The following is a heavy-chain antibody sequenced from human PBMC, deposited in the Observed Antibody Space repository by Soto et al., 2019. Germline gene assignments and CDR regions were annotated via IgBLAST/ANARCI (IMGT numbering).Heavy chain of an antibody. J-gene: IGHJ4*02. D-gene: IGHD2-15*01. CDR3: AKYRGYCSGGSCSREGYRDY. CDR1: GFGFNSYG. CDR2: ISGSSGNT. V-gene: IGHV3-23*01. Sequence: EVQLLESGGGLAQPGGSLRLSCVGSGFGFNSYGMSWVRQAPGKGLEWVSGISGSSGNTYYADSVKGRFTISRDNSKNTLYLQMNSRRAGDTAVYYWAKYRGYCSGGSCSREGYRDYWGQGTLVTVSS.